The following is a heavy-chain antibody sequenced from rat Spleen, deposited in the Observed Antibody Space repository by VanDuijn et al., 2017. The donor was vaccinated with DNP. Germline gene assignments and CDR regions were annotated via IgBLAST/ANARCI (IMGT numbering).Heavy chain of an antibody. CDR2: ISYSGGT. V-gene: IGHV3-1*01. J-gene: IGHJ2*01. Sequence: EVQLQESGPGLVKPSQSLSLTCSVTGYSITSNYWGWNRKFPGNKMEWMGYISYSGGTRYNPSLKSRISITRDTSKDQFFLQLNSVTTEDTATYYCARWNGYKRYFDYWGQGVMVTVSS. CDR3: ARWNGYKRYFDY. CDR1: GYSITSNY. D-gene: IGHD1-9*01.